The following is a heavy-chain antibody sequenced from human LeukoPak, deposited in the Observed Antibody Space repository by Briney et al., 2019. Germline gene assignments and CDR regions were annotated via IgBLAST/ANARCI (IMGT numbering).Heavy chain of an antibody. CDR3: ARLTSAVTTFVY. J-gene: IGHJ4*02. CDR1: GFSISGYW. CDR2: IKQDESEK. D-gene: IGHD1-1*01. Sequence: GGSLRLSCTASGFSISGYWMSWVRQAPGKGLEWVANIKQDESEKHYVDSVKGRFTVSRDNAENSLYLQVNSLRVEDTAVYYCARLTSAVTTFVYWGQGTLVTVSS. V-gene: IGHV3-7*01.